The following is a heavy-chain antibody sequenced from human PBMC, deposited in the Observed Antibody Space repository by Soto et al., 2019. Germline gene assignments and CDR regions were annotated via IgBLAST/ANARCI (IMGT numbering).Heavy chain of an antibody. V-gene: IGHV3-23*01. D-gene: IGHD3-3*01. CDR3: VKGSGLRYYYYYGMDV. CDR1: GFTFSSYA. CDR2: ISGSGGST. J-gene: IGHJ6*02. Sequence: EVQLLESGGGLVQPGGSLRLSCAASGFTFSSYAMSWVRQAPGKGLEWVSAISGSGGSTYYADSVKGRFTISRDNSKNTLYLQMNSLRAEDTAVYYCVKGSGLRYYYYYGMDVWGQGTTVTVSS.